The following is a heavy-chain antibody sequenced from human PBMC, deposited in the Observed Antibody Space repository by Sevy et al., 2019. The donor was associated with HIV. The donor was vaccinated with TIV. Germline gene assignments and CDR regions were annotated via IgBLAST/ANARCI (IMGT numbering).Heavy chain of an antibody. D-gene: IGHD4-17*01. Sequence: GGSLRLSCAASGFTFSSYAMHWVRQAPGKGLEWVAVISYDGSNKYYADSVKGRFTISRDNSKNTLYLQMNSLRAEDTAVYYCARGGVDVDTTVTPSIDYWRQGTLVTVSS. CDR3: ARGGVDVDTTVTPSIDY. V-gene: IGHV3-30-3*01. CDR1: GFTFSSYA. J-gene: IGHJ4*02. CDR2: ISYDGSNK.